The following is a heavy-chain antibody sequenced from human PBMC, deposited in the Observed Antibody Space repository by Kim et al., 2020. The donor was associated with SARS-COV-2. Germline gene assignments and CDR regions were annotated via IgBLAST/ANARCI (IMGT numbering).Heavy chain of an antibody. J-gene: IGHJ6*02. CDR1: GFTFDDYA. CDR3: AKDTYYYYSMGV. V-gene: IGHV3-9*01. CDR2: ITWNGGVI. Sequence: SLRLSCAASGFTFDDYAMHWVRQAPGKGLEWVSGITWNGGVIGYADSVRGRFTISRDNAKNSLYLQMNSLRTEDTALYYCAKDTYYYYSMGVWGQGT.